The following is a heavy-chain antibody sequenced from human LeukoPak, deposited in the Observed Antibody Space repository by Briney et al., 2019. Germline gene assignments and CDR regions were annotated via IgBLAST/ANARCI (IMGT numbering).Heavy chain of an antibody. CDR1: GFTFSSYS. J-gene: IGHJ3*02. V-gene: IGHV3-21*01. CDR2: ISSSSSYI. Sequence: PGGSLRLSCAASGFTFSSYSMNWVRQAPGKVLHCVSSISSSSSYIYYADSVKGRFTISRDNAKNSLYLQMNSLRAEDTAVFYSAKTAYDILTGYYHPNAFDIWGQGTMVTVSS. D-gene: IGHD3-9*01. CDR3: AKTAYDILTGYYHPNAFDI.